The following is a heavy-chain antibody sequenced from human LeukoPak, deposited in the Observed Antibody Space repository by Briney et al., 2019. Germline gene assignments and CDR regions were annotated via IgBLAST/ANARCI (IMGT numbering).Heavy chain of an antibody. D-gene: IGHD4-17*01. Sequence: GGSLRLSCAASGFTFSSCAMCWVRQAPGKGLEWVSSISGSGSSTYYADSVKGRFTISRDNSKNTLYLQMNSLRAEDTAVYYCARAYGDYPSAPDNWFDPWGQGTLVTVSS. CDR3: ARAYGDYPSAPDNWFDP. V-gene: IGHV3-23*01. CDR2: ISGSGSST. J-gene: IGHJ5*02. CDR1: GFTFSSCA.